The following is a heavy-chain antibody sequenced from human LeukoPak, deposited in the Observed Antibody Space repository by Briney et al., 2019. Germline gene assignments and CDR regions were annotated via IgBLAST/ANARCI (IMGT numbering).Heavy chain of an antibody. CDR3: ARDTRGYCSSASCYSEGYYHYYMDV. CDR2: IYYSGST. J-gene: IGHJ6*03. Sequence: SETLSLTCTVSGGSISNSNYYWGWIRQPPGKGLEWIGSIYYSGSTYYNPSLKSRVTISVDTSKNEFSLKLSSVTAADTAVYFCARDTRGYCSSASCYSEGYYHYYMDVWGKGTTVTVSS. CDR1: GGSISNSNYY. V-gene: IGHV4-39*07. D-gene: IGHD2-2*01.